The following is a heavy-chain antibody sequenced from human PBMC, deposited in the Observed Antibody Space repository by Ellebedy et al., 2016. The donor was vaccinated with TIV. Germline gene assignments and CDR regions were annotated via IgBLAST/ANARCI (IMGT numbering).Heavy chain of an antibody. V-gene: IGHV3-74*01. CDR1: GFTFSTYW. Sequence: GGSLRLXXAASGFTFSTYWMHWVRQAPGKGPVWVARINTGGSTTTYADTVKGRFTISRDNAKNTLYLQMNSLRVEDTAVYYCARVEVTDDYWGQGTLVTVSS. D-gene: IGHD2-21*02. CDR2: INTGGSTT. CDR3: ARVEVTDDY. J-gene: IGHJ4*02.